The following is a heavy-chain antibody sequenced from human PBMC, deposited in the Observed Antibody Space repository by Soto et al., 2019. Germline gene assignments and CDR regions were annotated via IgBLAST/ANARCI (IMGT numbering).Heavy chain of an antibody. V-gene: IGHV2-5*02. CDR1: GFSLTTSGVG. Sequence: QITLKESGPTLVKPTQTLTLTCTFSGFSLTTSGVGVGWIRQPPGKALEWLGVIYWDDDKNYSPSLKNRLTIIKDTSKSQVVLTMTNVGPVDTATYFCAHTGSCNSVTCHTYFASWGQGTLVTVSS. J-gene: IGHJ4*02. D-gene: IGHD2-2*02. CDR2: IYWDDDK. CDR3: AHTGSCNSVTCHTYFAS.